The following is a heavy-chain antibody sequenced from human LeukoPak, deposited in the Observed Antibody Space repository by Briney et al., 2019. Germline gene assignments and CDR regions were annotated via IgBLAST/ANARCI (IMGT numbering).Heavy chain of an antibody. CDR2: INKERSEK. D-gene: IGHD2-15*01. Sequence: AGSLSLSWVAYGSTFSNYWMSWVRQPGGKGRDWVANINKERSEKYYVDSVNGRFTISRDNTNNSMYLQMHSLRAEDTAVYYCAKVLVAGSWWYLDYWGQGTLVTVSS. J-gene: IGHJ4*02. CDR3: AKVLVAGSWWYLDY. CDR1: GSTFSNYW. V-gene: IGHV3-7*01.